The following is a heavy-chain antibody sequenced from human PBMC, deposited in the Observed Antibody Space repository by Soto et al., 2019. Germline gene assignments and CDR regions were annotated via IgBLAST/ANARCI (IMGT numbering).Heavy chain of an antibody. CDR1: GFTFSSYA. V-gene: IGHV3-30-3*01. Sequence: SLSNSCGASGFTFSSYAMHWVRQAPGKGLEWVAVISYDGSNKYYADSVKGRFTISRDNSKNTLYLQMNSLRAEDTAVYYCARADVYYDYVWGSYRLRAFDIWGQGTMVTVSS. CDR3: ARADVYYDYVWGSYRLRAFDI. CDR2: ISYDGSNK. D-gene: IGHD3-16*02. J-gene: IGHJ3*02.